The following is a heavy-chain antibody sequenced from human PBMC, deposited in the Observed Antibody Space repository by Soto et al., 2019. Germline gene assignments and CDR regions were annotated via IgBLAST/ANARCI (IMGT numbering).Heavy chain of an antibody. J-gene: IGHJ6*02. D-gene: IGHD2-2*01. CDR2: IIPIFGIA. Sequence: QVQLVQSGAEGKKPGSSVKVSCKASGGTFSRYSITWVRQAPGHGLEWIGRIIPIFGIASYAQKFQGRVTITADESTSTAYMELSRLRSDDRAVYYCAREDRDRETGLVPAAIDGMDVWGQGTTVTVSS. V-gene: IGHV1-69*08. CDR1: GGTFSRYS. CDR3: AREDRDRETGLVPAAIDGMDV.